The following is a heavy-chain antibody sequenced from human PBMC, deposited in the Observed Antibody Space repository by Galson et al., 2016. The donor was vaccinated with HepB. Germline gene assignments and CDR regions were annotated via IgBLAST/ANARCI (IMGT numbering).Heavy chain of an antibody. Sequence: TLSLTCTFHDVSLSDYYWSWIRQSPGKGLEWIGEVSHSGDSKYITSLRSRLTMSVDTSKNHFSLNLKSVTAADTAVYYCRLAYCNPDCTDHWGQGPLVTVSS. D-gene: IGHD2-21*01. CDR3: RLAYCNPDCTDH. J-gene: IGHJ4*02. CDR2: VSHSGDS. CDR1: DVSLSDYY. V-gene: IGHV4-34*01.